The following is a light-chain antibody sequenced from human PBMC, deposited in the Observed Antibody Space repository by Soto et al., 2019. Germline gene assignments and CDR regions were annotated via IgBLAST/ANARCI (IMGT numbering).Light chain of an antibody. V-gene: IGKV1-5*01. Sequence: DIQMTQSPSTLSAPVGDRVTITCRASQSISSWLAWYQQKPGKAPKVLIYDASNLESGVPSRFSGSGSGTEFTLTISSLQPDDSATYHCQQYSSYWTFGQGTKVDIK. CDR2: DAS. CDR1: QSISSW. CDR3: QQYSSYWT. J-gene: IGKJ1*01.